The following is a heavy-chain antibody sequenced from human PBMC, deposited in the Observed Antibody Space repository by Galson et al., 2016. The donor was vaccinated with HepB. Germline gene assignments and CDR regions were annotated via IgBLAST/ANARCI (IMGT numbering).Heavy chain of an antibody. CDR2: IKEDGSER. CDR3: GRVTGSNSGWYPYYYSGLDV. J-gene: IGHJ6*02. CDR1: GFTLNSYW. D-gene: IGHD6-13*01. Sequence: SLRLSCAASGFTLNSYWMSWVRQAPGKGLEWVANIKEDGSERYYVDSVKGRFTISRDNAKKMVLLQMNNLRAEDTAVYYCGRVTGSNSGWYPYYYSGLDVWGQGTTVTVSS. V-gene: IGHV3-7*03.